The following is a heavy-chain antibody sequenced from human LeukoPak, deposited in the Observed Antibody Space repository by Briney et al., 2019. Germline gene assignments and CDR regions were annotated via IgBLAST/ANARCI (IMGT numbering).Heavy chain of an antibody. CDR3: ARILNTPVGRDAGFDY. J-gene: IGHJ4*02. V-gene: IGHV4-30-4*07. CDR2: IYYSGST. CDR1: GGSISSGGYS. D-gene: IGHD2-21*02. Sequence: PSETLSLTCAVSGGSISSGGYSWSWIRQPPGKGLEWIGYIYYSGSTYYNPSLKSRVTISVDTSKNQFSLKLSSVTAADTAVYYCARILNTPVGRDAGFDYWGQGTLVTVSS.